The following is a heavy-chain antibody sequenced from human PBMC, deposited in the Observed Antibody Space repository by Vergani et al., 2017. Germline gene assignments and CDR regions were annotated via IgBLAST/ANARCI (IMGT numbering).Heavy chain of an antibody. Sequence: EVQLLESGGGLIQPGGSLRLSCAASGFTVSSNYMSWVRQAPGKGLEWVSVIYSGGSTYYADSVKGRFTISRDNSKNTLYLQMNSLRAEDTAVYYCAREIVGATEEYYFDYWGQGTLVTVSS. CDR1: GFTVSSNY. CDR3: AREIVGATEEYYFDY. CDR2: IYSGGST. D-gene: IGHD1-26*01. J-gene: IGHJ4*02. V-gene: IGHV3-53*01.